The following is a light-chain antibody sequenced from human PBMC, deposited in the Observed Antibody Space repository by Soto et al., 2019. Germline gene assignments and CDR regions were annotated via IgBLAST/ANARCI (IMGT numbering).Light chain of an antibody. Sequence: QSVLTQPPSVSAAPGQKVTISCSGSSSNIGNNYVSWYQQLPGTAPKLLIYDNNKRPSGIPDRFSGSKSVTSATLGITGLQTGDEADYYCGTWDSSLSAVVFGRGTKLTVL. CDR1: SSNIGNNY. CDR3: GTWDSSLSAVV. CDR2: DNN. V-gene: IGLV1-51*01. J-gene: IGLJ2*01.